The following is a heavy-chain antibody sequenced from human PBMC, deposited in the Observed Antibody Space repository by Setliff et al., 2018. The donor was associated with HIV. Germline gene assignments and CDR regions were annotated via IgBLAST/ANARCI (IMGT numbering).Heavy chain of an antibody. CDR3: ARRIYGNNPYFDY. CDR2: IYYDGNT. D-gene: IGHD4-17*01. CDR1: GASISSGGYF. J-gene: IGHJ4*02. Sequence: KASETLSLTCSVSGASISSGGYFWTWIRQPPGKGLEWVGFIYYDGNTYYNPSLKSRVTMSVDTSKNQFSLKLSSVTAADTAIYYCARRIYGNNPYFDYWSQGTLVTVSS. V-gene: IGHV4-30-4*08.